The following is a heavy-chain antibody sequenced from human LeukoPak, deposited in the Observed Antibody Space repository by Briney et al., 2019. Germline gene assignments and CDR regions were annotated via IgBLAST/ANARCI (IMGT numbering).Heavy chain of an antibody. CDR1: GFTFSSYG. D-gene: IGHD1-14*01. CDR2: IRYDGSNK. CDR3: AKDSTNQAFFDY. Sequence: PRGSLRLSCAASGFTFSSYGMHWVRQAPGKGLEWVAFIRYDGSNKYYADSVKGRFTISRDNSKNTLYLQMNSLRAEDTAVYYCAKDSTNQAFFDYWGQGTLVTVSS. J-gene: IGHJ4*02. V-gene: IGHV3-30*02.